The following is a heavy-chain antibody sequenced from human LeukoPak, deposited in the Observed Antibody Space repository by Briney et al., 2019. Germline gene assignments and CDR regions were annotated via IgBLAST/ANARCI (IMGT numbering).Heavy chain of an antibody. CDR1: GGSISSGGYY. Sequence: SEPLSLTCTVSGGSISSGGYYWSWIRQHPGKGLEWIGYIYYSGSTYYNPSLKSRVTISVDTSKNQFSLKLSSVTAADTAVYYCARAPYSGYDFLIDYWGQGTLVTVSS. J-gene: IGHJ4*02. CDR2: IYYSGST. CDR3: ARAPYSGYDFLIDY. D-gene: IGHD5-12*01. V-gene: IGHV4-31*03.